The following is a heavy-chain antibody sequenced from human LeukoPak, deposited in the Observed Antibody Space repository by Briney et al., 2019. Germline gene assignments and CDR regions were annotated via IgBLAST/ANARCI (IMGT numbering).Heavy chain of an antibody. Sequence: SSETLSLTCTVSGGSISSSSYYWGWLRQPPGKGLEWIGSIYYSGSTYYNTSLKSRVTISVDTSKNQFSLKLSSVTAADTAVYYCARVDWGLYGSGTFDYWGQGTLVTVSS. CDR2: IYYSGST. J-gene: IGHJ4*02. D-gene: IGHD3-10*01. V-gene: IGHV4-39*07. CDR3: ARVDWGLYGSGTFDY. CDR1: GGSISSSSYY.